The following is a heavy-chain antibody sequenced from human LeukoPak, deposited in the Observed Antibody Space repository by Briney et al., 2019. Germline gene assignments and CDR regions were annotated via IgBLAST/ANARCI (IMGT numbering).Heavy chain of an antibody. D-gene: IGHD2-21*02. CDR3: ASTDCGGDCYSFDY. Sequence: PSETLSLTCTVSGGSISSYYWSWIRQPAGKGLEWIGRIYTSGSTYYNPSLKSRVTMSVDTSKNQFSLKLSSVTAADTAVYYCASTDCGGDCYSFDYWGQGTLVSVSS. J-gene: IGHJ4*02. V-gene: IGHV4-4*07. CDR1: GGSISSYY. CDR2: IYTSGST.